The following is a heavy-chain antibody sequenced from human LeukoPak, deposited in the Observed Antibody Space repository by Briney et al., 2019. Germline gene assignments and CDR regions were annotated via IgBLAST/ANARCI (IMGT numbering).Heavy chain of an antibody. V-gene: IGHV4-30-2*01. CDR1: GGSISSGGYS. CDR2: IYHSGST. Sequence: SETLSLTCAVSGGSISSGGYSWSWIRQPPGKGLEWIGYIYHSGSTYYNPSLKSRVTISVDRSKNQFSLKLSSVTAAGTAVYYCARGAYGSYFDYWGQGTLVTVSS. D-gene: IGHD3-10*01. CDR3: ARGAYGSYFDY. J-gene: IGHJ4*02.